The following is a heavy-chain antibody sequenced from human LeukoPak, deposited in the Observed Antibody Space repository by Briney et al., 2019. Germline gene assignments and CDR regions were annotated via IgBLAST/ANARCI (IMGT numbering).Heavy chain of an antibody. CDR3: AREDFAAAGSRGFDY. V-gene: IGHV1-2*02. Sequence: GASVKVSCQASAHSFTDYYMHWVRQAPGQGLEWMGWINPNSGGTNYAQKFQGRVTMTRDTAISTAYMELSRLRPDDTAVYYCAREDFAAAGSRGFDYWGQGTLVTVSS. J-gene: IGHJ4*02. CDR2: INPNSGGT. D-gene: IGHD6-13*01. CDR1: AHSFTDYY.